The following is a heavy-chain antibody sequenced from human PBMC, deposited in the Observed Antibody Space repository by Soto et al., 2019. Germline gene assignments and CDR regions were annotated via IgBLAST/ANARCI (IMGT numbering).Heavy chain of an antibody. V-gene: IGHV1-2*04. CDR3: ARGPERVPHPDYYYYGMDV. Sequence: QVQLVQSGAEVKKPGASVKVSCKASGYTFTGYYMHWVRQAPGQGLEWMGWINPNSGGTNYAQKFKGWGTMTRDTSISTAYMELSRLRSDDTDVYYCARGPERVPHPDYYYYGMDVWGQGTTVTVSS. CDR1: GYTFTGYY. J-gene: IGHJ6*02. CDR2: INPNSGGT. D-gene: IGHD6-25*01.